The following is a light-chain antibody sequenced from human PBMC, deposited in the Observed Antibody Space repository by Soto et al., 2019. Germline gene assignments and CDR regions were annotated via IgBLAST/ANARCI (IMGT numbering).Light chain of an antibody. V-gene: IGKV3-15*01. CDR1: QSVSSN. CDR2: GAS. Sequence: EIVMTQSPATLSVSPGERATLSCRASQSVSSNLAWYQQKPGQAPRLLIYGASTRVTGIPARFSGSGSGTEFTLTISSLQFEDFAVYYCQQYDNWPLTFGGGTKVDIK. J-gene: IGKJ4*01. CDR3: QQYDNWPLT.